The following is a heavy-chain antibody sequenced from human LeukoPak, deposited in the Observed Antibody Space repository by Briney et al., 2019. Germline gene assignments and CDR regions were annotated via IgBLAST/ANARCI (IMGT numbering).Heavy chain of an antibody. J-gene: IGHJ4*02. V-gene: IGHV3-21*05. CDR2: IDSRNM. CDR1: GFYFPNYA. D-gene: IGHD3-10*01. Sequence: GGSLRLSCAASGFYFPNYAMNWVRQAPGKGLEWVSYIDSRNMYYADSVKGRFTISRDNAKNSLYPQLNSLRAEDTAVYFCARVKFGEFGFDYWGQGTLVTVSS. CDR3: ARVKFGEFGFDY.